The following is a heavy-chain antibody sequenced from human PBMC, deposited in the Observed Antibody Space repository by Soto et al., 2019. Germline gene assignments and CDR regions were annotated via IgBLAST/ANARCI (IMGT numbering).Heavy chain of an antibody. V-gene: IGHV3-7*03. D-gene: IGHD2-2*02. CDR3: ARESLLKSIPIYGYFYYAMDV. CDR1: GFVFSSHW. J-gene: IGHJ6*02. Sequence: GGSLRLSCEGSGFVFSSHWMTWVRQAPGKGLEWVANIKSDGSELYYAGSVMGRFTISRDNARSSLYLQMSGLRAEDTAVYYCARESLLKSIPIYGYFYYAMDVWGQGTTVTVSS. CDR2: IKSDGSEL.